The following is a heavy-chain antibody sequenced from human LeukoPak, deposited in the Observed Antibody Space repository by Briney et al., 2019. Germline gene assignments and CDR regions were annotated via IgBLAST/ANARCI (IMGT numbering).Heavy chain of an antibody. CDR3: ARDRDSSGLRDFDL. Sequence: PSETLSLTCAVSGYSINSGYYWGWVRQPPGKGLEWIGSIHHSGNTDYNPSLKSRVTISVDTSKNQFSLKLTSVAAADTAVYYCARDRDSSGLRDFDLWGRGTLVTVSA. V-gene: IGHV4-38-2*02. CDR1: GYSINSGYY. J-gene: IGHJ2*01. D-gene: IGHD3-22*01. CDR2: IHHSGNT.